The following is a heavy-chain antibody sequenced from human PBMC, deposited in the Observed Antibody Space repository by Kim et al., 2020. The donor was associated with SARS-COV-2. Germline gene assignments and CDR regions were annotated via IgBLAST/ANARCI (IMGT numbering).Heavy chain of an antibody. CDR2: ISYDGSNK. D-gene: IGHD5-18*01. CDR3: AKDAVKIQLWFNY. CDR1: GFTFSSYG. V-gene: IGHV3-30*18. Sequence: GGSLRLSCAASGFTFSSYGMHWVRQAPGKGLEWVAVISYDGSNKYYADSVKGRFTISRDNSKNTLYLQMNSLRAEDTAVYYCAKDAVKIQLWFNYWGQGT. J-gene: IGHJ4*02.